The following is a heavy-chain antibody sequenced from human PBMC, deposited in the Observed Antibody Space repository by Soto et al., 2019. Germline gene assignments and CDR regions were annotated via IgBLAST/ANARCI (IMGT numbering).Heavy chain of an antibody. CDR3: ARFGYCSGGSCYGPYYFDY. D-gene: IGHD2-15*01. J-gene: IGHJ4*02. CDR1: GGSFRGYY. V-gene: IGHV4-34*01. Sequence: SESPALTCSVYGGSFRGYYGSWIRQTPGKGLEWIGEINHSGSTNYNPSLKSRVTISVDTSKNQFSLKLSSVTAADTAVYYCARFGYCSGGSCYGPYYFDYWGQGTLVTVSS. CDR2: INHSGST.